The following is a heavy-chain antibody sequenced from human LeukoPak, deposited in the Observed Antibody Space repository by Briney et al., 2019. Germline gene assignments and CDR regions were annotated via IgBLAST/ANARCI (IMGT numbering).Heavy chain of an antibody. CDR1: GGSISSYY. J-gene: IGHJ4*02. CDR2: IYYSGST. Sequence: SETLSLTCTVSGGSISSYYWSWIRQPPGKGLEWIGYIYYSGSTNHNPSLKSRVTISVDTSKNQFSLKLSSVTAADTAVYYCARVQRRGLRYFDWAVGYYFDYWGQGTLVTVSS. V-gene: IGHV4-59*01. D-gene: IGHD3-9*01. CDR3: ARVQRRGLRYFDWAVGYYFDY.